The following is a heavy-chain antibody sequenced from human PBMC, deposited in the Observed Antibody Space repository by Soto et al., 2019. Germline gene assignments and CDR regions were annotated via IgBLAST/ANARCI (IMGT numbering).Heavy chain of an antibody. CDR3: ARQQWLVAYYYYGMDV. Sequence: PGESLKISCKGSGYSFTSYWIGWVRQMPGKGLEWMGRIDPSDSYTNYSPSFQGHVTISADKSISTAYLQWSSLKAPDTAMYYCARQQWLVAYYYYGMDVWGQGTTVTVSS. CDR2: IDPSDSYT. V-gene: IGHV5-10-1*01. CDR1: GYSFTSYW. D-gene: IGHD6-19*01. J-gene: IGHJ6*02.